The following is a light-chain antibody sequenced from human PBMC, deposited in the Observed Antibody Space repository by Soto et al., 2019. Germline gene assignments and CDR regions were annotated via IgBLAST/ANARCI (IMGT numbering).Light chain of an antibody. J-gene: IGLJ1*01. CDR1: SSDVGRYNF. V-gene: IGLV2-14*01. CDR2: DVS. Sequence: QSALTQPASLSGSPGQSITISCTGTSSDVGRYNFVSWYQQHPGKAPKLMIYDVSNRPSGISNRFSGSKSGNTASLTISGPQPEDEADYYCSSYTSSSTRVFGTGTKLTVL. CDR3: SSYTSSSTRV.